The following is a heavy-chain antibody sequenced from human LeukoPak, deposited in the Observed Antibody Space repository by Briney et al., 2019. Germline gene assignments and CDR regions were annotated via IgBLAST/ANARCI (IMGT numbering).Heavy chain of an antibody. CDR3: ARDQFGVSAYMDV. D-gene: IGHD3-10*01. CDR2: ISAYNGNS. Sequence: ASVKVSCKASGYTFTNYGVSWVRQAPGQGLEWLGWISAYNGNSNYAQKAQDRVSMTTDTSTNTAYMELRSLTSADTAVYYCARDQFGVSAYMDVWGKGTTVTISS. CDR1: GYTFTNYG. V-gene: IGHV1-18*01. J-gene: IGHJ6*03.